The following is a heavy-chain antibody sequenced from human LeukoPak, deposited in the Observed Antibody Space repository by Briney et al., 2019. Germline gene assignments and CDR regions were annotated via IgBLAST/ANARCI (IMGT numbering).Heavy chain of an antibody. CDR1: GFTFSNYW. CDR3: ARETWGGLDY. V-gene: IGHV3-74*01. Sequence: PGGSLRLSCAASGFTFSNYWMHWVRQAPGEGLMWLSRINSDGSTTSYAGSVKGRFTISRDNAKNTLYLQLNTLRAEDTAVYYCARETWGGLDYWGQGTRVSVSS. CDR2: INSDGSTT. J-gene: IGHJ4*02. D-gene: IGHD3-16*01.